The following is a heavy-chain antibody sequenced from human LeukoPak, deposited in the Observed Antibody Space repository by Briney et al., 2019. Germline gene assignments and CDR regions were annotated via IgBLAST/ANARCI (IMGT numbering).Heavy chain of an antibody. CDR1: GFTFSSYA. D-gene: IGHD3-9*01. J-gene: IGHJ3*02. Sequence: GGSLRLSCAASGFTFSSYAMSWVRQAPGKGLEWVSAISGSGGSTYYADSVKGRFTISRDNSKNTLYLQMNSLRAEDTAVYYCAKRNHYDILTGYLDKDAFDIWGQGTMVTVFS. CDR3: AKRNHYDILTGYLDKDAFDI. CDR2: ISGSGGST. V-gene: IGHV3-23*01.